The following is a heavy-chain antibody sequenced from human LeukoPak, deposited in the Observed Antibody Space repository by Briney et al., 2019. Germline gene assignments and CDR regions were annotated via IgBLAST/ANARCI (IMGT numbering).Heavy chain of an antibody. CDR2: IWYDGSNK. J-gene: IGHJ4*02. Sequence: GRSLRLSCAASGFTFSSYGMHWVRQAPGRGLEWVAVIWYDGSNKYYADSVKGRFTISRDNSKNTLYLQMNSLRAEDTAVYYCAREVLGIAAPGPRSLFDYWGQGTLVTVSS. CDR3: AREVLGIAAPGPRSLFDY. V-gene: IGHV3-33*01. CDR1: GFTFSSYG. D-gene: IGHD6-13*01.